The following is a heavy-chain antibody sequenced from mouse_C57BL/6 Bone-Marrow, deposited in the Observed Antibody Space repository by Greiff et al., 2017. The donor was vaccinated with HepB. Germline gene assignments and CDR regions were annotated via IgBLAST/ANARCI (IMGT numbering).Heavy chain of an antibody. Sequence: VQVVESGAELVKPGASVKLSCKASGYTFTEYTIHWVKQRSGQGLEWVGWCYTGSGSIKYNEKFKDKATLTADKSSSTVYMELSRLTSEDSAVYFCARHASPYYYGSSLYYFDYWGQGTTLTVSS. D-gene: IGHD1-1*01. CDR2: CYTGSGSI. V-gene: IGHV1-62-2*01. CDR3: ARHASPYYYGSSLYYFDY. CDR1: GYTFTEYT. J-gene: IGHJ2*01.